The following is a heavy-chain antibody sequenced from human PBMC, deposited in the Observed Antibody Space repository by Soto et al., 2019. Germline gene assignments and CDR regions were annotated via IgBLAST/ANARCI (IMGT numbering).Heavy chain of an antibody. D-gene: IGHD3-10*01. J-gene: IGHJ6*02. Sequence: VQLLESGGALVQPGRSLRLSCAASGFTFSSYAIYWVRQAPGKGLEWVSTISNSGDTYYADSVEVRFTISRDNSKDTLYLQMISLRAEDTAVYYCAKPNYRGVVVNVWGQGTTVTVSS. CDR2: ISNSGDT. CDR3: AKPNYRGVVVNV. V-gene: IGHV3-23*01. CDR1: GFTFSSYA.